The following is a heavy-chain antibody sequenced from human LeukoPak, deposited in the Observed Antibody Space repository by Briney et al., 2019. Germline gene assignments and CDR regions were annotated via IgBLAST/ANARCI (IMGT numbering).Heavy chain of an antibody. Sequence: ETLSLTCAVYGGSFSGYYWSWIRQPPGKGLEWIGEINHSGSTNYNPSLKSRVTISVDTSKNQFSLKLSSVTAADTAVYYCARALPCSGGSCYVSNYYYYMDVWGKGTTVTISS. J-gene: IGHJ6*03. CDR3: ARALPCSGGSCYVSNYYYYMDV. CDR2: INHSGST. D-gene: IGHD2-15*01. V-gene: IGHV4-34*01. CDR1: GGSFSGYY.